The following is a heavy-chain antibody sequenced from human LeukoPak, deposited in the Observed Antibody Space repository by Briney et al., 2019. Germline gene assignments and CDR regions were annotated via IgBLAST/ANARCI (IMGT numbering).Heavy chain of an antibody. CDR1: GFTFSSYS. J-gene: IGHJ4*02. CDR2: ISSSSSYI. V-gene: IGHV3-21*04. D-gene: IGHD2-15*01. CDR3: AKWGCSGSSCYPFDY. Sequence: GGSLRLSCAASGFTFSSYSMNWIRQAPGKGLEWVSSISSSSSYIYYADSVKGRFTISRDNAKNSLYLQMNSLRAEDTAVYYCAKWGCSGSSCYPFDYWGQGTLVTVSS.